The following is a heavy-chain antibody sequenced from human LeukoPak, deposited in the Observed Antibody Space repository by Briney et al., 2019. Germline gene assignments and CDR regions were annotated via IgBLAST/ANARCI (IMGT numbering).Heavy chain of an antibody. CDR3: VRDHEGYSSVHNQNWFDP. D-gene: IGHD6-25*01. Sequence: PSETLSLTCTVSGGSISSGDYYWRWIRQPPGKGLEWIGYIYYSGSTYYNPSLKSRVTISVDTSKNQFSLKLSSVTAADTAVYYCVRDHEGYSSVHNQNWFDPWGQGTLVTVSS. J-gene: IGHJ5*02. CDR1: GGSISSGDYY. V-gene: IGHV4-30-4*08. CDR2: IYYSGST.